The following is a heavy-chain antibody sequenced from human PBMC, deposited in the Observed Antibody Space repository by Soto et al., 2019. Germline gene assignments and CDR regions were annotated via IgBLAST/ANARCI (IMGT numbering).Heavy chain of an antibody. CDR1: GGTFSSYA. CDR3: ARGFGRSGYGGGGFDY. D-gene: IGHD6-13*01. CDR2: IIPIFGTA. J-gene: IGHJ4*02. V-gene: IGHV1-69*01. Sequence: QVQLVQSGAEVKKPGSSVKVSCKASGGTFSSYAISWVRQAPGQGLEWMGGIIPIFGTANYAQKFQGRVTIPAAESTGTAYMELGSLRSEDTAVYYCARGFGRSGYGGGGFDYWGQGTLVTVSS.